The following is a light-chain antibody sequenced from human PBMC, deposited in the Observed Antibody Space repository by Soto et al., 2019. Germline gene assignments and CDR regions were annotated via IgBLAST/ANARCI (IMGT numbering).Light chain of an antibody. J-gene: IGLJ3*02. Sequence: YELTQPPSVSVSPGQTASITCSGHKLSNKYTCWYQQRSCQSPLLAIYQDIRRPSGIPERFAGSNSGNTATLTITGTQAVDEADYYWQAWDGSAVVFAGGTQLTV. CDR2: QDI. CDR3: QAWDGSAVV. CDR1: KLSNKY. V-gene: IGLV3-1*01.